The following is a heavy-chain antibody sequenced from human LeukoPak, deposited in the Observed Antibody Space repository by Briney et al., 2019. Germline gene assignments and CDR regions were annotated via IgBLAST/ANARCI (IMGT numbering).Heavy chain of an antibody. CDR3: ARTVRVKTGTVGATIDY. J-gene: IGHJ4*02. V-gene: IGHV4-39*01. CDR2: IYYSGST. Sequence: SETLSLTCTVSGGSISSSSYYWGWIRQPPGKGLEWIGSIYYSGSTHYNPSLKSRVTISVDTSKNQFSLKLSSVTAADTAVYHCARTVRVKTGTVGATIDYWGQGTLATVSS. CDR1: GGSISSSSYY. D-gene: IGHD1-26*01.